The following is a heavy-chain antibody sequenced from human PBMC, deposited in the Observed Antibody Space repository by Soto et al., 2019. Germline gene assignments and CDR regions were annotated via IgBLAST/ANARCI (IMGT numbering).Heavy chain of an antibody. Sequence: PGGSLRLSCAASGFTFSSYWMHWVRQAPGKGLVWVSRINSDGSSTSYADSVKGRFTISRDNAKNTLYLQMNSLRAEDTAVYYCGREAYYDILTGYYNVIGLGYWGQGTLVTVSS. V-gene: IGHV3-74*01. CDR1: GFTFSSYW. CDR3: GREAYYDILTGYYNVIGLGY. CDR2: INSDGSST. J-gene: IGHJ4*02. D-gene: IGHD3-9*01.